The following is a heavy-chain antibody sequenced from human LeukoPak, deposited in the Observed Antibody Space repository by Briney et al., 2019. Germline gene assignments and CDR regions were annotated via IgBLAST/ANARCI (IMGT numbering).Heavy chain of an antibody. Sequence: GGSLRLSCVASGYTFSSYSINWVRQAPGKGLEWASSISVRSNYIYYADSVRGRFSISRDDARDSLYLQMNSLRAEDTALYYCARVYAPSYYYYYMDVWGKGTTVTVSS. CDR1: GYTFSSYS. CDR3: ARVYAPSYYYYYMDV. CDR2: ISVRSNYI. J-gene: IGHJ6*03. D-gene: IGHD2-8*01. V-gene: IGHV3-21*04.